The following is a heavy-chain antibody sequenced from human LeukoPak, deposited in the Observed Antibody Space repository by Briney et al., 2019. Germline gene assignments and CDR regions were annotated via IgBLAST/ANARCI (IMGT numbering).Heavy chain of an antibody. CDR3: AAPAGAGSGSFLSY. Sequence: GTSVKCSCKASGFTFTSSAMQWVRQARGQRLEWIAWIVGGSGNTNYAQKFQERVTITRDMSTSTAYMEPSSLRSEETAVYYCAAPAGAGSGSFLSYWGQGTLVNVSS. J-gene: IGHJ4*02. CDR1: GFTFTSSA. D-gene: IGHD1-26*01. CDR2: IVGGSGNT. V-gene: IGHV1-58*02.